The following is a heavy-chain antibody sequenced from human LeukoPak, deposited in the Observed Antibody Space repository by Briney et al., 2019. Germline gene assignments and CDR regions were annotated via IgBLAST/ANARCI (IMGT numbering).Heavy chain of an antibody. Sequence: SSETLSLTCTVSGGSISSYYWSWIRQPPGKGLEWIGYIYYSGSTNYNPSLKSRVTISVDTSKNQFSLKLSSVTAADTAVYYCARSMAVAGTHYWGQGTLVTVSS. J-gene: IGHJ4*02. CDR3: ARSMAVAGTHY. CDR1: GGSISSYY. CDR2: IYYSGST. D-gene: IGHD6-19*01. V-gene: IGHV4-59*08.